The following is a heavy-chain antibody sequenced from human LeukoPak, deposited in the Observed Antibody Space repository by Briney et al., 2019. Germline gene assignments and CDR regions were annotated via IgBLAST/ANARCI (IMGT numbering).Heavy chain of an antibody. CDR2: ITNSGDRT. CDR3: AKDGDWRPAAD. Sequence: GGSLRLSCAASGLTFSSSAMSWVRQAPGKGLEWVSSITNSGDRTYYADAVKGQFTISRDNSKSTLYLQMRSLRAEDTAIYYCAKDGDWRPAADWGQGTLVIVSS. D-gene: IGHD2-2*01. J-gene: IGHJ4*02. CDR1: GLTFSSSA. V-gene: IGHV3-23*01.